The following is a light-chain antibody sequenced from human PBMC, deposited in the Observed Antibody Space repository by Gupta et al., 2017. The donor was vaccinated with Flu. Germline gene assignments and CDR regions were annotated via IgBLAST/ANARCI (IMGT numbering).Light chain of an antibody. CDR1: SSDVGGYNY. V-gene: IGLV2-14*01. J-gene: IGLJ1*01. CDR3: SSYTDTSTFYV. Sequence: QSALTQPASVSGSPGQSITISCTGTSSDVGGYNYVSWYQQRPGKAPKLMIYDVTNRPSGISDRFSGSKSGNTASLTISGLQAEDETDYYCSSYTDTSTFYVFGTGIKVTVL. CDR2: DVT.